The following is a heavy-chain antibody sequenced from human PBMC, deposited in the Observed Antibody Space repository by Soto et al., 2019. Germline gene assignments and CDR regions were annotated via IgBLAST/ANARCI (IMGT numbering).Heavy chain of an antibody. D-gene: IGHD4-17*01. V-gene: IGHV3-74*01. CDR1: VFTFSNFW. CDR3: ASHGSGDYFWFDP. J-gene: IGHJ5*02. CDR2: ASPDGSST. Sequence: WWSLRLSCSASVFTFSNFWVHWFRQAPGKGLVWVSRASPDGSSTSYADSVKGRFTISRDNAKNMLYMEMNSLRAEDTAVYYCASHGSGDYFWFDPWGQGTLVTVSS.